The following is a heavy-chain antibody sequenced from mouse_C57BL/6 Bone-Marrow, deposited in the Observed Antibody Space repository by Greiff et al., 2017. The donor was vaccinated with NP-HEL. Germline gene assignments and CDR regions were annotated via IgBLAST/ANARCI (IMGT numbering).Heavy chain of an antibody. J-gene: IGHJ4*01. D-gene: IGHD2-1*01. CDR1: GFTFSSYA. V-gene: IGHV5-4*01. Sequence: EVHLVESGGGLVKPGGSLKLSCAASGFTFSSYAMSWVRQTPEKRLEWVATISDGGSYTYYPDNVKGRFTISRDNAKNNLYLQMSHLKSEDTAMYYCAREIYYGNYDYAMDYWGQGTSVTVSS. CDR2: ISDGGSYT. CDR3: AREIYYGNYDYAMDY.